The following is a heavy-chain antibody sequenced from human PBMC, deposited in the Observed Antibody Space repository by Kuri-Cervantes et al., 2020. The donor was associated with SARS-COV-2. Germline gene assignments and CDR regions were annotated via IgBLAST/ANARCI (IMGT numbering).Heavy chain of an antibody. D-gene: IGHD4-23*01. CDR1: GYSISSGYY. V-gene: IGHV4-61*01. CDR3: ARINYGGNPFDY. CDR2: IYYSGST. J-gene: IGHJ4*02. Sequence: GSLRLSCAVSGYSISSGYYWSWIRQPPGKGLEWIGYIYYSGSTNYNPSLKSRVTISVDTSKNQFSLKLSSVTAADTAVYYCARINYGGNPFDYWGQGTLVTVSS.